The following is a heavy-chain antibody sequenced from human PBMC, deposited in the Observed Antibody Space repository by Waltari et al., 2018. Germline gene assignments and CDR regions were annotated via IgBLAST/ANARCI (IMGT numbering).Heavy chain of an antibody. J-gene: IGHJ4*02. CDR1: GFTFESHA. D-gene: IGHD2-2*01. V-gene: IGHV3-30-3*01. Sequence: QVQLVESGGGVVQPGRSLSLSCEASGFTFESHATPWVRQDPGKGLECVALMSFDGSDTFYADAVKGRFTVSRENSENTLYLQMNSLRREDTGIYYCARSTSQTGLSASAMDSWGQGTLVTVSS. CDR3: ARSTSQTGLSASAMDS. CDR2: MSFDGSDT.